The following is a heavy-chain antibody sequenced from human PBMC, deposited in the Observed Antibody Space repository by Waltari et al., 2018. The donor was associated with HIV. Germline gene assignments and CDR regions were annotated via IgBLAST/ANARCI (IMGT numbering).Heavy chain of an antibody. CDR3: AKGEREMPTMAKY. Sequence: EVQLVESGGGLVQPGGSLRRSCAASGFTVSSNYLSWVRQAPGKGLEWVSLINNGGRTYYADSVKGRFTISRDNSKNTLYLQMNSLRAEDTAVYYCAKGEREMPTMAKYWGQGTLVTVSS. D-gene: IGHD3-16*01. J-gene: IGHJ4*02. V-gene: IGHV3-66*01. CDR2: INNGGRT. CDR1: GFTVSSNY.